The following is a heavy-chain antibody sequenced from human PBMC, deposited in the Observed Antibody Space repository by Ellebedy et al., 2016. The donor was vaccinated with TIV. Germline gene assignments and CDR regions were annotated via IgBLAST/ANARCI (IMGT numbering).Heavy chain of an antibody. CDR3: AKGRGGGSDTSAPRYYFDY. V-gene: IGHV3-30*18. J-gene: IGHJ4*02. CDR1: GFTFSSYW. CDR2: ISYDGSNK. D-gene: IGHD3-22*01. Sequence: PGGSLRLSCAASGFTFSSYWMSWVRQAPGKGLEWVAVISYDGSNKYYADSVKGRFTISRDNSKKTLYLQMNSLRAEDTAVYYCAKGRGGGSDTSAPRYYFDYWGLGTLVTVSS.